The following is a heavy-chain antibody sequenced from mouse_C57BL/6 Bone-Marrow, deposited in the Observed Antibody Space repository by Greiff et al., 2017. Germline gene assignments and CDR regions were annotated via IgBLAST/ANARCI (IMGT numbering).Heavy chain of an antibody. V-gene: IGHV3-8*01. J-gene: IGHJ1*03. CDR2: ISYSGST. CDR1: GYSITSDY. Sequence: EVKLVESGPGLAKPSQTLSLTCSVTGYSITSDYWNWIRKFPGNKLEYMGYISYSGSTYYNPSLKSRISITRDTSKNQYYLQLNSVTTEDTATYYCARSPNWGYWYFDVWGTGTTVTVAS. D-gene: IGHD4-1*02. CDR3: ARSPNWGYWYFDV.